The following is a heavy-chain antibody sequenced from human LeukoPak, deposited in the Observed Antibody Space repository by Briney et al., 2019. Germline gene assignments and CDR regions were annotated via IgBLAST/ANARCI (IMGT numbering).Heavy chain of an antibody. V-gene: IGHV4-59*01. CDR3: ACGEEYIGGIFDY. D-gene: IGHD6-6*01. Sequence: SETLSLTCTVSGASISTYYWSWIRQPPGKGLEWIGYIYYSGSTNYNPSLKSRVTISVDTSKNQFSLKLTSVCAADTAMYYCACGEEYIGGIFDYWGQGTLVTVSS. J-gene: IGHJ4*02. CDR2: IYYSGST. CDR1: GASISTYY.